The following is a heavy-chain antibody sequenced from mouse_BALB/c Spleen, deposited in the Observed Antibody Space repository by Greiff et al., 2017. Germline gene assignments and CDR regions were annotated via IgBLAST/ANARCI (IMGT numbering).Heavy chain of an antibody. Sequence: VQLKESGPGLVKPSQSLSLTCTVTGYSITSDYAWNWIRQFPGNKLEWMGYISYSGSTSYNPSLKSRISITRDTSKNQFFLQLNSVTTEDTATYYCARNWAWFAYWGQGTLVTVSA. V-gene: IGHV3-2*02. D-gene: IGHD4-1*01. CDR3: ARNWAWFAY. J-gene: IGHJ3*01. CDR2: ISYSGST. CDR1: GYSITSDYA.